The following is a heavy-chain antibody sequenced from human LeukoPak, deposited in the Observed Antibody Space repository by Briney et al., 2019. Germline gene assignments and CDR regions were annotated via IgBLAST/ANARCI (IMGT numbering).Heavy chain of an antibody. CDR1: GGSISSYY. Sequence: NASETLSLTCTVSGGSISSYYWSWIRQPPGKGLEWIGYIYYSGSTNYNPSLKSRVTISVDTSKNQFSLKLSSVTAADTAVYYCARLGGEGATGAFDIWGQGTMVTVSS. CDR3: ARLGGEGATGAFDI. CDR2: IYYSGST. D-gene: IGHD1-26*01. V-gene: IGHV4-59*08. J-gene: IGHJ3*02.